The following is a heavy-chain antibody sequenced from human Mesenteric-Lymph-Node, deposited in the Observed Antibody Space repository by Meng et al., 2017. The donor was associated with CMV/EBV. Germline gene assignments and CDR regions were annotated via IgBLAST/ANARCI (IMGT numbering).Heavy chain of an antibody. D-gene: IGHD3-10*01. Sequence: GESLKISCVASGFTVSTKYMNWVRQAPGKGLQWVSGGNTYYADSVKGRFTISTDNSRNALYLQMNSLRAEDTAVYYCAREAPSGSIVDPWGQGTLVTVSS. J-gene: IGHJ5*02. V-gene: IGHV3-66*01. CDR3: AREAPSGSIVDP. CDR1: GFTVSTKY. CDR2: GGNT.